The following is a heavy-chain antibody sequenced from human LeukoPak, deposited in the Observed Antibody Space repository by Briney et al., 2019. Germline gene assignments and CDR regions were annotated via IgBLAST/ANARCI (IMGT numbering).Heavy chain of an antibody. Sequence: ASVKVSCKASGYTFTSYGMNLMRQGPGQGLEWMGGINTNTSNPTYYQGVTGQVVFSLYTSVGTTYLQINSIKAEDTAVYYCARFPSTSTDVSGKGTPVT. V-gene: IGHV7-4-1*02. CDR2: INTNTSNP. CDR3: ARFPSTSTDV. J-gene: IGHJ6*03. CDR1: GYTFTSYG.